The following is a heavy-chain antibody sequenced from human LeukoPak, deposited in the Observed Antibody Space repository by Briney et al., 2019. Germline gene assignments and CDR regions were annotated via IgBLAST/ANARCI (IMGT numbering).Heavy chain of an antibody. CDR1: GYTFTGYY. V-gene: IGHV1-2*02. J-gene: IGHJ4*02. Sequence: EASVKVSSKASGYTFTGYYMHWVRQAPGQGLEWMGWINPNSGGTSFAQKFQGRVTMTRDTSISTAYMELSRLRSDDTAVYYCARVGFCSGGLCPYYFDYWGQASQLSVSS. CDR2: INPNSGGT. D-gene: IGHD2-15*01. CDR3: ARVGFCSGGLCPYYFDY.